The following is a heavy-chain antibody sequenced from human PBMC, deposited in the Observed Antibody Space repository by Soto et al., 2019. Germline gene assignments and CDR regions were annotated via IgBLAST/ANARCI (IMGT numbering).Heavy chain of an antibody. J-gene: IGHJ4*02. CDR3: ARVYMVRGTIIRYFDY. V-gene: IGHV4-4*02. D-gene: IGHD3-10*01. CDR2: IYHSGST. Sequence: QVQLQESGPGLVKPSGTLSLTCAVSGGSISSSNWWSWVRQPPGKGLEWIGKIYHSGSTNYNPSLHSRVPIPXDKSKNQFSLKLSSVTAADTAVYYCARVYMVRGTIIRYFDYWGQGTLVTVSS. CDR1: GGSISSSNW.